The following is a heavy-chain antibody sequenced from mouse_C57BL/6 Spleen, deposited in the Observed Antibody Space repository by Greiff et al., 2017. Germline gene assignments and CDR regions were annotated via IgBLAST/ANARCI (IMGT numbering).Heavy chain of an antibody. D-gene: IGHD2-1*01. Sequence: VKLMESGAELVRPGTSVKVSCKASGYAFTNYLIEWVKQRPGQGLEWIGVINPGSGGTNYNEKFKGKATLTADKSSSTAYMQLSSLTSEDSAVYFCARGYYGNYGAMDYWGQGTSVTVSS. CDR1: GYAFTNYL. V-gene: IGHV1-54*01. CDR2: INPGSGGT. J-gene: IGHJ4*01. CDR3: ARGYYGNYGAMDY.